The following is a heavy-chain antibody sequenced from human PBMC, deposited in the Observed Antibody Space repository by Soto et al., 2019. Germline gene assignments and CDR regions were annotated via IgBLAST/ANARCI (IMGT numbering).Heavy chain of an antibody. D-gene: IGHD4-17*01. CDR3: ARAPTTVVTPDWYFDY. J-gene: IGHJ4*02. Sequence: GASVKVSCKASGGTFSSYAISWVRQAPGQGLEWMGGIIPIFGTANYAQKFQGRVTITADESTSTAYMELSSLRSEDTAVYYCARAPTTVVTPDWYFDYWGQGTPVTVSS. CDR1: GGTFSSYA. CDR2: IIPIFGTA. V-gene: IGHV1-69*13.